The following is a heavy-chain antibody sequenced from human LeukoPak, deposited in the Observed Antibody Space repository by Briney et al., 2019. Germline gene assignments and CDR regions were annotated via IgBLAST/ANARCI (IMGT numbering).Heavy chain of an antibody. J-gene: IGHJ6*02. V-gene: IGHV3-33*01. CDR1: GFTFSSYG. CDR2: IWYDGSNK. Sequence: PGGSLRLSCAASGFTFSSYGMHWVRQAPGKGLEWVAVIWYDGSNKYYVDSVKGRFTISRDNSKNTLYLQMNSLRAEDTAVYYCARAGKAARPGTNNYYYYGMDVWGQGTTVTISS. D-gene: IGHD6-6*01. CDR3: ARAGKAARPGTNNYYYYGMDV.